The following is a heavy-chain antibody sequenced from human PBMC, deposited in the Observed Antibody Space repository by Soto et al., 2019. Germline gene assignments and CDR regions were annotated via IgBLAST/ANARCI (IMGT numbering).Heavy chain of an antibody. Sequence: SVKVSCKASGFTFTSSAVQWVRQARGQRLEWIGWIVVGSGNTNYAQKFQERVTITRDMSTSTAYMELSSLRSEDTAVYYCAAGSRPEYYLLYRFDYWGQGTLVTVSS. CDR2: IVVGSGNT. CDR1: GFTFTSSA. V-gene: IGHV1-58*01. J-gene: IGHJ4*02. CDR3: AAGSRPEYYLLYRFDY. D-gene: IGHD3-10*01.